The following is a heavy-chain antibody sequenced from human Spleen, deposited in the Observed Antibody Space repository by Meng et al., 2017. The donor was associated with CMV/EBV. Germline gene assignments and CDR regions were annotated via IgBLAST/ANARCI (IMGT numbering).Heavy chain of an antibody. CDR1: GYVRSGCYD. V-gene: IGHV4-61*01. CDR3: AREDWQERPPTRNFDC. CDR2: IYDSGRT. J-gene: IGHJ4*02. Sequence: GYVRSGCYDSSGTRQPPGMGLRWIGSIYDSGRTSCNHSLKSQVTISVDTSESQFSLKLSSVTAADTAVYYCAREDWQERPPTRNFDCWGQGTLVTVSS. D-gene: IGHD3/OR15-3a*01.